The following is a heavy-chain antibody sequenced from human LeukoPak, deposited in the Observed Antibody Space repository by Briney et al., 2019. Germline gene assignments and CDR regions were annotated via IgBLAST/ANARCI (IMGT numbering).Heavy chain of an antibody. CDR3: ARDKDYIWGSSPKFDH. V-gene: IGHV1-18*01. CDR2: ISAYNGNT. D-gene: IGHD3-16*01. J-gene: IGHJ4*02. CDR1: GYTFTSYG. Sequence: GASVKVSCKASGYTFTSYGISWVRQAPGQGLEWMGWISAYNGNTNYAQKLQGRVTMTTDTSTSTAYMELRSLGSDDTAVYYCARDKDYIWGSSPKFDHWGQGTLVTVSS.